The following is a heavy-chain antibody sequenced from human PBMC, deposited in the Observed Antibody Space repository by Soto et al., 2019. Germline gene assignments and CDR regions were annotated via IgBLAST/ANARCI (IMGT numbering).Heavy chain of an antibody. V-gene: IGHV5-51*01. CDR2: SYPGDSIT. D-gene: IGHD6-13*01. CDR3: ARLYSNSSSDY. CDR1: GYSITSYW. J-gene: IGHJ4*02. Sequence: PGQPMKISRREAGYSITSYWIYCVSQMPGKGLEWLGSSYPGDSITAYSPPFQGQVTISADKSITPAYLQWSSLKASDTAMYYCARLYSNSSSDYGGQGTLVTVSS.